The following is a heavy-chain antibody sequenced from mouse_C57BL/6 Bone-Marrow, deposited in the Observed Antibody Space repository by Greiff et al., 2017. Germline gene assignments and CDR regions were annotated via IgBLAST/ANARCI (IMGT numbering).Heavy chain of an antibody. V-gene: IGHV1-52*01. J-gene: IGHJ2*01. CDR2: IDPSDSET. CDR1: GYTFTSYW. D-gene: IGHD3-3*01. CDR3: ARGDNGTTYLDY. Sequence: QVQLQQPGAELVRPGSSVKLSCKASGYTFTSYWMHWVKQRPIQGLEWIGNIDPSDSETHYNQKFKDKATLTVDKSSSTAYMRLSSLTSEDSAVYYCARGDNGTTYLDYWGQGTTLTVSS.